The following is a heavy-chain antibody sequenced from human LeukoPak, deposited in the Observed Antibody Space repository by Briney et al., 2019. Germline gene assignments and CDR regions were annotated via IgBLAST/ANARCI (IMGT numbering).Heavy chain of an antibody. J-gene: IGHJ3*02. CDR3: AVFHNLYCSSTSCTDAFDI. CDR2: IYYSGST. V-gene: IGHV4-59*01. D-gene: IGHD2-2*01. Sequence: NASETLSLTCTVSGGSISSYYWSWIRQPPGKGLEWIGYIYYSGSTNYNPSLKSRVTISVDTSKNQFSLKLSSVTAADTAVYYCAVFHNLYCSSTSCTDAFDIWGQGTMVTVSS. CDR1: GGSISSYY.